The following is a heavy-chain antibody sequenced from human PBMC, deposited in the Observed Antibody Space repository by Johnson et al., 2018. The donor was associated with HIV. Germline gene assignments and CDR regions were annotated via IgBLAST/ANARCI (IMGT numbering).Heavy chain of an antibody. Sequence: QVQLVESGGGVVQPGRSLRLSCAASGFTFSSYAMHWVRQAPGKGLEWVAVISYDGSNKYYADSVKGRFTISRDNSKNTLYLQMNSLRAEDTALYYCARAQLIFPKNAFDFWGQGTMVTVSS. CDR1: GFTFSSYA. CDR3: ARAQLIFPKNAFDF. CDR2: ISYDGSNK. J-gene: IGHJ3*01. V-gene: IGHV3-30*04. D-gene: IGHD3-3*02.